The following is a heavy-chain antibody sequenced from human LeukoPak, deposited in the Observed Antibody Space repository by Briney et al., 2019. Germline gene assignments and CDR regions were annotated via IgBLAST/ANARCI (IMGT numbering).Heavy chain of an antibody. J-gene: IGHJ4*02. D-gene: IGHD3-3*01. Sequence: ASVKVSCKASGYTFTSYGISWVRQAPGQGLEWMGWISAYNGNTNYAQKLQGRVTITTDTSTSTAYMELRSLRSDDTAVYYCARLPYYDFWSGYSPFDYWGQGTLVTVSS. CDR3: ARLPYYDFWSGYSPFDY. V-gene: IGHV1-18*01. CDR2: ISAYNGNT. CDR1: GYTFTSYG.